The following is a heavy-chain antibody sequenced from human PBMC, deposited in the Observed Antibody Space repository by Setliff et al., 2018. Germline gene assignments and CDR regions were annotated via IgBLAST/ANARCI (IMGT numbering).Heavy chain of an antibody. CDR3: ARAFGLQYYFDY. J-gene: IGHJ4*02. Sequence: SETLSLTCTVSGGSISSSSYYWGWIRQPPGKGLEWIGSIYYSGSTYYNPSLKSRVTISVDTSKNQFSLKLSSVTAADTAVYYCARAFGLQYYFDYWGQGTLVTVSS. CDR2: IYYSGST. D-gene: IGHD3-16*01. V-gene: IGHV4-39*01. CDR1: GGSISSSSYY.